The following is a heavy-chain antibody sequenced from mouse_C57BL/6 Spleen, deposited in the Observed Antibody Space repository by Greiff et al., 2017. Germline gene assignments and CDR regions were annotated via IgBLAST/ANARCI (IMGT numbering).Heavy chain of an antibody. CDR1: GYAFSSSW. CDR2: IYPGDGDT. V-gene: IGHV1-82*01. CDR3: ARPTTVVARYFDV. J-gene: IGHJ1*03. D-gene: IGHD1-1*01. Sequence: VKLQQSGPELVKPGASVKISCKASGYAFSSSWMNWVKQRPGKGLEWIGRIYPGDGDTNYNGKFKGKATLTADKSSSTAYMQLSSLTSEDSAVYFCARPTTVVARYFDVWGTGTTVTVSS.